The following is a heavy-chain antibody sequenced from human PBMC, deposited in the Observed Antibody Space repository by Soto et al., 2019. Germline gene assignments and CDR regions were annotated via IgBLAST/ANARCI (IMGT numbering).Heavy chain of an antibody. Sequence: PGESLTISCQCSGYNFADYWIAWGRQLPGKGLELMGIIYPSDSDTRYRPSFQGQVTISADKSISSAYLQWSSLRASDTAMYYCARGGVSTSTFDYWGQGTPVTVSS. D-gene: IGHD3-3*01. J-gene: IGHJ4*02. CDR3: ARGGVSTSTFDY. CDR1: GYNFADYW. V-gene: IGHV5-51*01. CDR2: IYPSDSDT.